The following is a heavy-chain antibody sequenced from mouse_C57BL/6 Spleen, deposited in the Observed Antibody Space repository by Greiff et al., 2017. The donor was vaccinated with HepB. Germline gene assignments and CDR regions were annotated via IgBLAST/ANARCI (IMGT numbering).Heavy chain of an antibody. V-gene: IGHV1-15*01. J-gene: IGHJ1*03. CDR1: GYTFTDYE. CDR3: TSLYGYDWYFDV. Sequence: QVHVKQSGAELVRPGASVTLSCKASGYTFTDYEMHWVKQTPVHGLEWIGAIDPETGGTAYNQKFKGKAILTADKSSSTAYMELRSLTSEDSAVYYCTSLYGYDWYFDVWGTGTTVTVSS. D-gene: IGHD2-2*01. CDR2: IDPETGGT.